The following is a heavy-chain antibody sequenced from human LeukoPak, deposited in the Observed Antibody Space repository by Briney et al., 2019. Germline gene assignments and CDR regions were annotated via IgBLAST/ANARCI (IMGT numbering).Heavy chain of an antibody. V-gene: IGHV4-59*01. CDR2: IYYSGST. Sequence: SETLFLTCTVSGGSISSYYWSWIRQPPGKGLEWIGYIYYSGSTNYNPSLKSRVTISVDTSKNQFSLKLSSVSAADTAVYYCARGRDYDFWSGPTWLLDYWGQGTLVTVSS. D-gene: IGHD3-3*01. CDR3: ARGRDYDFWSGPTWLLDY. CDR1: GGSISSYY. J-gene: IGHJ4*02.